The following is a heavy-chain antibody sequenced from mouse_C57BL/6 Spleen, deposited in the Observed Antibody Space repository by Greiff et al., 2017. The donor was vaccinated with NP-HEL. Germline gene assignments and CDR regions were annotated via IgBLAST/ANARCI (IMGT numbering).Heavy chain of an antibody. CDR1: GFTFSSYG. Sequence: EVKLVDSGGDLVKPGGSLKLSCAASGFTFSSYGMSWVRQTPDKRLEWVATISSGGSYTYYPDSVKGRFTISRDNAKNTLYLQMSSLKSEDTAMYYCARRDRFAYWGQGTLVTVSA. CDR3: ARRDRFAY. J-gene: IGHJ3*01. V-gene: IGHV5-6*02. CDR2: ISSGGSYT.